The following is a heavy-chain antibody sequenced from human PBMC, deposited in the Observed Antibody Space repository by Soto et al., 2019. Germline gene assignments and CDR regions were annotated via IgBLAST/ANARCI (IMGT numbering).Heavy chain of an antibody. CDR1: AYSFSTYA. D-gene: IGHD6-19*01. CDR2: ISTYNGNT. J-gene: IGHJ4*02. V-gene: IGHV1-18*04. Sequence: QVQLVQSGADVKKPGASVKVSCEASAYSFSTYAITWVRQAPGQGLEWLGRISTYNGNTNYAAVLQGRVTLTTDASSSTAFTELRSLRSDDTAVYYCARTIAVAGIGYYLDYWGQGTLVTVSS. CDR3: ARTIAVAGIGYYLDY.